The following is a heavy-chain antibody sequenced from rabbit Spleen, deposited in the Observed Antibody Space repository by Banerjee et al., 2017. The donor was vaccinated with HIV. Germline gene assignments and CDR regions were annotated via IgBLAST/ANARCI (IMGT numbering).Heavy chain of an antibody. CDR1: GFSFSGSYY. CDR3: ARGSAAMTMVITGYYLSL. D-gene: IGHD2-1*01. CDR2: IYTSSPIT. Sequence: QSLEESGGGLVQPEGSLTLTCTASGFSFSGSYYMSWVRQAPGKGLEWIGSIYTSSPITYYATWTKGRFTITRSTSLNTVTLQLSGLTAADTATYFCARGSAAMTMVITGYYLSLWGPGTLVTVS. J-gene: IGHJ4*01. V-gene: IGHV1S43*01.